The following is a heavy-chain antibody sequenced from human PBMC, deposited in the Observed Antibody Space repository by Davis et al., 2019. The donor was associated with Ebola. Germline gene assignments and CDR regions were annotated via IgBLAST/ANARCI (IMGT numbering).Heavy chain of an antibody. Sequence: PSETLSLACAVYGGSFSGYYWSWIRQPPGKGLEWIGEINHSGSTNYNPSLKSRVTISVDTSKNQFSLKLSSVTAADTAVYYCARGLSSGWNLNWFDPWGQGTLVTVSS. CDR2: INHSGST. CDR1: GGSFSGYY. CDR3: ARGLSSGWNLNWFDP. D-gene: IGHD6-19*01. J-gene: IGHJ5*02. V-gene: IGHV4-34*01.